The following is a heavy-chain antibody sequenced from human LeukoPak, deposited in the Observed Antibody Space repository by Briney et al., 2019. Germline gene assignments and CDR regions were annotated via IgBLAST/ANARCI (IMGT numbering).Heavy chain of an antibody. CDR1: GGSISSSNW. CDR3: ARAGDTAMVFDY. D-gene: IGHD5-18*01. Sequence: PWESLSLTCTVSGGSISSSNWWSWVRQPPGKGLEWIGEIYHSGSTKHNPYLKSRVTISVDKSNNQFSLKLGYVTAADTAVYYCARAGDTAMVFDYWGQGTLVAVSS. J-gene: IGHJ4*02. V-gene: IGHV4-4*02. CDR2: IYHSGST.